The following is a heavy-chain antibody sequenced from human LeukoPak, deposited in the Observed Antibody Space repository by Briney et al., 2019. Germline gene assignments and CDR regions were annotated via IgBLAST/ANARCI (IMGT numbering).Heavy chain of an antibody. D-gene: IGHD1-1*01. CDR2: ISGSGGST. V-gene: IGHV3-23*01. Sequence: GGSLRLSCAASGFTFSSYAMSWVRQAPGKGLEWVSAISGSGGSTYYADSVKGRFTISRDNSKNTLYLQMNSLRAEDTAVYYCAKQGTMFPMERIDYWGQGTLVTVSS. J-gene: IGHJ4*02. CDR1: GFTFSSYA. CDR3: AKQGTMFPMERIDY.